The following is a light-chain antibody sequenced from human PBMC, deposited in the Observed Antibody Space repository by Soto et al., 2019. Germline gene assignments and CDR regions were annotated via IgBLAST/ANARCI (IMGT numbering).Light chain of an antibody. CDR3: QQYTNWPPIT. V-gene: IGKV3-15*01. J-gene: IGKJ5*01. CDR1: QSISNY. Sequence: EIVLTQSPATLSLSPGERATLSCRASQSISNYLTWYQQKPGQAPRLLIYGSSTRATGVPARFSGSGSGADFTLTISNLQSEDFAVYYCQQYTNWPPITFGQGTRREIK. CDR2: GSS.